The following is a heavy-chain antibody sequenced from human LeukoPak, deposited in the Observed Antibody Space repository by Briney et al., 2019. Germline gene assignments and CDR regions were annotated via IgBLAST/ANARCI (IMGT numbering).Heavy chain of an antibody. CDR1: GGSISSGNW. CDR2: IYHSGST. J-gene: IGHJ6*02. D-gene: IGHD6-13*01. Sequence: PSGTLSLTCAVSGGSISSGNWWSWVRQPPGKGLEWIGYIYHSGSTYYNPSLKSRVTISVDRSKNQFSLKLSSVTAADTAVYYCARGFSNRYSSSWYNYYYYGMDVWGQGTTVTVSS. CDR3: ARGFSNRYSSSWYNYYYYGMDV. V-gene: IGHV4-4*02.